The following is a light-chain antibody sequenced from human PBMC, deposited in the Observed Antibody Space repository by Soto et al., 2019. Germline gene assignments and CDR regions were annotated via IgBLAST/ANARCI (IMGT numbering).Light chain of an antibody. V-gene: IGKV3-20*01. CDR3: QQYGSAPYT. J-gene: IGKJ2*01. Sequence: IVLTQSPGTLSLSPGEGASVSCRASQSLNSGYLAWYQQKPGQAPRLLIYGASSRATGIPDRFSGSRSGTSFTLTISRLEPEDFAVYFCQQYGSAPYTFGQGTKLEIK. CDR2: GAS. CDR1: QSLNSGY.